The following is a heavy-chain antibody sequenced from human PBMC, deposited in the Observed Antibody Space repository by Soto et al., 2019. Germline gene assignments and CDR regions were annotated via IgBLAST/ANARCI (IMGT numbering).Heavy chain of an antibody. Sequence: ASVKVSCKASGGTFSRYAISWVRQAPGQGLEWMGGIIPLLGKANYAQKFQGRVTITADESTSTAYMELSSLRSEDTAVYYCARDGTLYDSSGYYYLYWGQGTLVTVSS. D-gene: IGHD3-22*01. CDR3: ARDGTLYDSSGYYYLY. CDR1: GGTFSRYA. J-gene: IGHJ4*02. V-gene: IGHV1-69*13. CDR2: IIPLLGKA.